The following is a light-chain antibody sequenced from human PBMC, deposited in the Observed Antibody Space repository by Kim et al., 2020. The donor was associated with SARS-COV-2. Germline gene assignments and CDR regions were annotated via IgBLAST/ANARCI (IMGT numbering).Light chain of an antibody. CDR1: SADVGNTNF. J-gene: IGLJ3*02. V-gene: IGLV2-11*03. CDR3: CSYAGDYSWV. Sequence: GQSATISCTGTSADVGNTNFVPWYQQHPGKAPKLLIHDISERPSGVPERFSGSKSGNTASVTISGLQAEDEADYYCCSYAGDYSWVFGGGTQLTVL. CDR2: DIS.